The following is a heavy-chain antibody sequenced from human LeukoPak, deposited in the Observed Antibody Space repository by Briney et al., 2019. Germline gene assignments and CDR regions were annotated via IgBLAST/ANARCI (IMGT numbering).Heavy chain of an antibody. D-gene: IGHD6-13*01. CDR2: ISYDGSNK. Sequence: PGRSLRLSCAASGFTFSSYAMYWVRQAPGKGLEWVAVISYDGSNKYYADSVKGRFTISRDNSKNTLYLQMNSLRAEDTAVYYCARDGIAAAGPNWFDPWGQGTLVTVSS. V-gene: IGHV3-30*04. J-gene: IGHJ5*02. CDR3: ARDGIAAAGPNWFDP. CDR1: GFTFSSYA.